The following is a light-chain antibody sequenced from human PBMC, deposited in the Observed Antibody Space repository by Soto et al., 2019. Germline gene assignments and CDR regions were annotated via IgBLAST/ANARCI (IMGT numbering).Light chain of an antibody. CDR3: MQALQTPPP. CDR1: QSLLHSNGYNY. V-gene: IGKV2-28*01. Sequence: DIVMTQSPLSLPVTPGEPVSISCRSSQSLLHSNGYNYLDWYLQKPGQSPQLLIYLGSNRASGVPDRFSGSGSGTDFTLKISRVEAEDVGVYYCMQALQTPPPFGQGTRLEIK. J-gene: IGKJ5*01. CDR2: LGS.